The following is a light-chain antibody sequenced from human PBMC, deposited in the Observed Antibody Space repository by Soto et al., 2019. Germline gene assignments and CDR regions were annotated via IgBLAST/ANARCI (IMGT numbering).Light chain of an antibody. CDR3: KKRNNWPIN. V-gene: IGKV3-11*01. J-gene: IGKJ4*01. CDR2: DAS. Sequence: ESTLTQSPRTLSLSPVERATLSGMASQSVSSYLVWYQKKAGQAPRLLIYDASNRSAGIQARFSGSGSGKDFTITIRSIENEDFEVYYCKKRNNWPINFGGGHKV. CDR1: QSVSSY.